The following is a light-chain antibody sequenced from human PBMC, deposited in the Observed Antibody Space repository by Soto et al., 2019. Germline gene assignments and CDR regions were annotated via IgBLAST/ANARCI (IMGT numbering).Light chain of an antibody. V-gene: IGKV1-5*01. CDR1: QSISTW. J-gene: IGKJ1*01. CDR3: QQYNSYSPT. CDR2: DVS. Sequence: DIQMTQSPSTLSASVGDRVTITCLASQSISTWLAWYQQKPGKAPKLLIYDVSSLESGVPSRFRGSGSATELPLTISSLQPDDFATYYCQQYNSYSPTFGQGTKVDI.